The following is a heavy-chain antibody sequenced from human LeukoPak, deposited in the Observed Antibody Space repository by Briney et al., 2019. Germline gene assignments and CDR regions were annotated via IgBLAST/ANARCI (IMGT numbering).Heavy chain of an antibody. CDR3: AKDIRMDPY. J-gene: IGHJ4*02. Sequence: GGSLRLSCAASGFTFNSYAMNWARQAPGRGLEWVSTISGSGGSTYYADSVKGRFTISRDNSKNTLYLEMNGLRAEDTAVYYCAKDIRMDPYWGQGTLVTVSS. V-gene: IGHV3-23*01. CDR1: GFTFNSYA. CDR2: ISGSGGST. D-gene: IGHD1-14*01.